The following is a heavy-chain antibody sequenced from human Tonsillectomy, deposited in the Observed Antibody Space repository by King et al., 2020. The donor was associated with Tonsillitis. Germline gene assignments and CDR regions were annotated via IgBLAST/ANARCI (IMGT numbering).Heavy chain of an antibody. CDR2: ISLYNGNT. D-gene: IGHD4-17*01. CDR3: ARYVHYGDYHSYYAMDV. Sequence: QLVQSGPEVKKPGASVKVSCKASAYPFSNYDITWVRQAPGQGLEWMGWISLYNGNTNYAQKLQGRVTMTTDTSTSTAYMELRSLRSDDTAVYYCARYVHYGDYHSYYAMDVWGQGTTVTVSS. J-gene: IGHJ6*02. CDR1: AYPFSNYD. V-gene: IGHV1-18*04.